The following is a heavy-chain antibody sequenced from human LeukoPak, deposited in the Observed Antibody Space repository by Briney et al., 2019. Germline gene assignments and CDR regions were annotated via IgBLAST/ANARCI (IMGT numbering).Heavy chain of an antibody. CDR3: ARDTSRDGYNYDY. D-gene: IGHD5-24*01. Sequence: SQTLSLTCTVSGGSISSGDYYWSWIRQPPGKGLEWIGYIYYSGGTYYNPSPKSRVTISVDTSKNQFSLKLSSVTAADTAVYYCARDTSRDGYNYDYWGQGTLVTVSS. CDR1: GGSISSGDYY. CDR2: IYYSGGT. V-gene: IGHV4-30-4*01. J-gene: IGHJ4*02.